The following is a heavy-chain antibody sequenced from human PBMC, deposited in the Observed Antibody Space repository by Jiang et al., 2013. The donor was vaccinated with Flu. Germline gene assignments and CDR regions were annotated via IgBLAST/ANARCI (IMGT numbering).Heavy chain of an antibody. Sequence: GAEVKKPGESLRISCKGSGYSFTSYWIGWVRQMPGKGLEWMGIIYPGDSDTRYSPSFQGQVTISADKSISTAYLQWSSLKASDTAMYYCARHVHPGRGSSYHHYNYYYYGMDVWGQGTTVTVSS. V-gene: IGHV5-51*01. CDR1: GYSFTSYW. D-gene: IGHD2-15*01. CDR2: IYPGDSDT. J-gene: IGHJ6*02. CDR3: ARHVHPGRGSSYHHYNYYYYGMDV.